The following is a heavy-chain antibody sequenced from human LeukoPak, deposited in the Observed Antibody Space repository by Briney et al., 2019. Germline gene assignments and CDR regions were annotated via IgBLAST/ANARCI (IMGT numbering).Heavy chain of an antibody. Sequence: SETLSLTCTVSGGSISGYYWSWIRQPPGKGLEWIGYFHNSGTSTYNPSLKSRVTISADTSKNQFSLKLNSLTTADTAVYYCAKVLSATVTTHAAYFDYWGQGTLVTVSS. CDR3: AKVLSATVTTHAAYFDY. D-gene: IGHD4-17*01. CDR1: GGSISGYY. V-gene: IGHV4-59*01. CDR2: FHNSGTS. J-gene: IGHJ4*02.